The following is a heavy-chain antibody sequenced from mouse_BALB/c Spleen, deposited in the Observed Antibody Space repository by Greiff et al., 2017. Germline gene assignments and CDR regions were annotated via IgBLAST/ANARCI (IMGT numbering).Heavy chain of an antibody. CDR2: INPSTGYT. CDR3: ARISNWDFDY. J-gene: IGHJ2*01. CDR1: GYTFTSYW. D-gene: IGHD4-1*02. V-gene: IGHV1-7*01. Sequence: QVHVKQSGAELAKPGASVKMSCKASGYTFTSYWMHWVKQRPGQGLEWIGYINPSTGYTEYNQKFKDKATLTADKSSSTAYMQLSSLTSEDSAVYYCARISNWDFDYWGQGTTLTVSS.